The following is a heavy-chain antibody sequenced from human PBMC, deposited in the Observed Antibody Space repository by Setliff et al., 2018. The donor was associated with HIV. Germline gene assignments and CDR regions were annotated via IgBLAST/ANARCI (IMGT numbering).Heavy chain of an antibody. CDR3: ASLLVFPAGGLFDF. CDR2: INPNGDT. Sequence: PSETLSLTCAVYGGSFSGHFWTWIRQPPGKGLEWVGSINPNGDTNYNYISSMKGRLTLSLDTSKNQYSLTLRSVTAADTAVYYCASLLVFPAGGLFDFWGHGNLVTVSS. CDR1: GGSFSGHF. J-gene: IGHJ4*01. V-gene: IGHV4-34*01. D-gene: IGHD1-26*01.